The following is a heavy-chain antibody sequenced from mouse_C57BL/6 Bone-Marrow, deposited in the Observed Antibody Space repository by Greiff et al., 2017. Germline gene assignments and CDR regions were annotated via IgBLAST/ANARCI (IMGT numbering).Heavy chain of an antibody. CDR2: IDPSDSYT. Sequence: QVQLQQPGAELVMPGASVKLSCKASGYTFTSYWMHWVKQRPGQGLEWIGEIDPSDSYTNYNQKFKGKSTLTVDKSSSTAYMQLSSLTSEDSAVYDWAYGSSPYYFDYWGQGTTLTVSS. J-gene: IGHJ2*01. CDR3: AYGSSPYYFDY. D-gene: IGHD1-1*01. CDR1: GYTFTSYW. V-gene: IGHV1-69*01.